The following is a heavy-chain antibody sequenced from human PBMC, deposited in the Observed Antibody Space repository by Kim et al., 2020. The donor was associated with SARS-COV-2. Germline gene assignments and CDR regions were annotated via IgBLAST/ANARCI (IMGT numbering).Heavy chain of an antibody. CDR3: AKDTGGRAFDY. Sequence: YYADPVKGRFTTSINTSKNTLFLQMNGLRAEYTAIYYCAKDTGGRAFDYWGQGTLLTVSS. D-gene: IGHD2-8*02. V-gene: IGHV3-23*01. J-gene: IGHJ4*02.